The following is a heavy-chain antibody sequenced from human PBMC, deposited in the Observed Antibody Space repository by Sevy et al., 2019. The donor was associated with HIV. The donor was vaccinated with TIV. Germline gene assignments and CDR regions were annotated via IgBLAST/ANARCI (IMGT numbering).Heavy chain of an antibody. V-gene: IGHV3-23*01. D-gene: IGHD4-4*01. CDR1: GFTFSSYA. J-gene: IGHJ3*02. CDR2: ISGSGGST. CDR3: ANVVMATVGRDAFDI. Sequence: GGSLRLSCAASGFTFSSYAMSWVRQAPGKGLEWVSAISGSGGSTYYADSVKGRFTISRDNSKNTLYLQMNSLRAEDTAVYYCANVVMATVGRDAFDIWGQGTMVTVSS.